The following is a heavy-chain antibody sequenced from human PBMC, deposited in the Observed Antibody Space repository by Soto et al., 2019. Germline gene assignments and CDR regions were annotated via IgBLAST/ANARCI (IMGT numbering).Heavy chain of an antibody. Sequence: ASVKVSCKASGGTFSSYATSWVRQAPGQGLEWMGRISTYNGNTNYPQSLQGRLTLTTDTSTTTAYMELRSLRSDDTAVYYCARDPYHVLMVNAPNLYGMDVWGQGTTVTVS. CDR3: ARDPYHVLMVNAPNLYGMDV. J-gene: IGHJ6*02. CDR2: ISTYNGNT. CDR1: GGTFSSYA. D-gene: IGHD2-8*01. V-gene: IGHV1-18*01.